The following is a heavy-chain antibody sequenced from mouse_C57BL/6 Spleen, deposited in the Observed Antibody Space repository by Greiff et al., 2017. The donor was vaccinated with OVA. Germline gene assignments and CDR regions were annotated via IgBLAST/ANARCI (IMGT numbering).Heavy chain of an antibody. Sequence: EVKLMESGGGLVKPGGSLKLSCAASGFTFSSYAMSWVRQTPEKRLEWVATISDGGSYTYYPDNVKGRFTISRDNAKNNLYLQMSHLKSEDTAMYYCARDSYYYGSSYANFGYWGQGTTLTVSS. J-gene: IGHJ2*01. D-gene: IGHD1-1*01. CDR3: ARDSYYYGSSYANFGY. CDR1: GFTFSSYA. CDR2: ISDGGSYT. V-gene: IGHV5-4*01.